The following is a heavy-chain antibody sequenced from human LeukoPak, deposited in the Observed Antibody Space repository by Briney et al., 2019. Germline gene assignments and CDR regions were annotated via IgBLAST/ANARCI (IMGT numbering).Heavy chain of an antibody. Sequence: PSETLSLTCTVSGGSISSYYWSWIWQPPGKGLEWIGYIYTSGSTNYNPSLKGRVTISVDTSKNQFSLKLSSVTAADTAVYYCARHLRYYDSSGYLDYWGQGTLVTVSS. J-gene: IGHJ4*02. D-gene: IGHD3-22*01. CDR1: GGSISSYY. V-gene: IGHV4-4*09. CDR3: ARHLRYYDSSGYLDY. CDR2: IYTSGST.